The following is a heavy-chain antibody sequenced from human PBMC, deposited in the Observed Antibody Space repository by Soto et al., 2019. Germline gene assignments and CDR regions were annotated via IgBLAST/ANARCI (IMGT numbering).Heavy chain of an antibody. D-gene: IGHD3-22*01. CDR3: ASQDYDKSVYYFDY. J-gene: IGHJ4*02. CDR2: IFHSGST. CDR1: GGSISDSDW. V-gene: IGHV4-4*02. Sequence: LSLTCVVSGGSISDSDWWSWVRQPPGKGLEWIGEIFHSGSTNYNPSLKSRVTMSVDKSKNQFSLKLNSVTAADTAIYYCASQDYDKSVYYFDYWGRGTLVTVSS.